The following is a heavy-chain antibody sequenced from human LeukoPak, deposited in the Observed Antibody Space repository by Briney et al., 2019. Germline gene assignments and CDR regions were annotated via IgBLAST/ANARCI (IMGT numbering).Heavy chain of an antibody. Sequence: SETLSLTCTVSGGSISSYYWSWIRQPPGKGLEWIGYIYYSGSTNYNPSLESRVTISVDTSKNQFSLKLSSVTAADTAVYYCARGDGSETFDYWGQGTLVTVSS. CDR1: GGSISSYY. D-gene: IGHD3-10*01. CDR3: ARGDGSETFDY. V-gene: IGHV4-59*01. CDR2: IYYSGST. J-gene: IGHJ4*02.